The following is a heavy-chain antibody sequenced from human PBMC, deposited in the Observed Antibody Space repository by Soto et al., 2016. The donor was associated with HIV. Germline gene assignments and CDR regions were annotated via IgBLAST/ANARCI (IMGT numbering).Heavy chain of an antibody. CDR2: MSVYNGNT. J-gene: IGHJ3*02. Sequence: QVQLVQSGAEVKKPGASVKVSCKASGYTFNTYGINWVRQAPGQGLEWMGWMSVYNGNTDYARKLQGRVTMTSDRSTNTAYLELMSLRSDDTAVYYCARDAPPXLIDVFDIWGQGTMVTVSS. V-gene: IGHV1-18*01. CDR1: GYTFNTYG. CDR3: ARDAPPXLIDVFDI. D-gene: IGHD3-16*01.